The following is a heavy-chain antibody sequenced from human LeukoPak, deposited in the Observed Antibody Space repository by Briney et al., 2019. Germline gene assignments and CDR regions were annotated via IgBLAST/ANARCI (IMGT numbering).Heavy chain of an antibody. Sequence: GGSLRLSCAASGFTFSGSAMHWVRQASGKGLEWVGRTRSNLNSYATAYAASVKGRFTISRDDSKSTAYLQMNSLKTEDTAVYYCTSGPNYFDYWAQGTLVTVSS. V-gene: IGHV3-73*01. CDR3: TSGPNYFDY. CDR1: GFTFSGSA. CDR2: TRSNLNSYAT. J-gene: IGHJ4*02.